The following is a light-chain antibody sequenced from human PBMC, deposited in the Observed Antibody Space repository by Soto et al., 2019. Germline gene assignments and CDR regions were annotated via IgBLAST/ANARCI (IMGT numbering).Light chain of an antibody. Sequence: QSVLTQPPSVSGAPGQRVTISCTRSSSNIGAGYDVHWYQQLPGTAPKLLMYGNSNRPSGVPDRFSGSKSGTSASLAITGLQAEDEADYDCQSYDSSLSGWVFGGGTKLTVL. CDR1: SSNIGAGYD. J-gene: IGLJ3*02. V-gene: IGLV1-40*01. CDR2: GNS. CDR3: QSYDSSLSGWV.